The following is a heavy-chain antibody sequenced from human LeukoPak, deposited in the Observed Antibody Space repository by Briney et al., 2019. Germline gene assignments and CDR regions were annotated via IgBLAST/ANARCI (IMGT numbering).Heavy chain of an antibody. J-gene: IGHJ4*02. V-gene: IGHV1-46*01. CDR1: GYIFTSYY. Sequence: ASVKVSCKASGYIFTSYYMYWVRQAPGQGLEWMGIINPSGGSIRYAQKFQGRVTMTRDTSTSTVYMELSSLRSEDTAVYYCARMGSYYYDSSGYYPYYFDYWGQGTLVTVSS. D-gene: IGHD3-22*01. CDR3: ARMGSYYYDSSGYYPYYFDY. CDR2: INPSGGSI.